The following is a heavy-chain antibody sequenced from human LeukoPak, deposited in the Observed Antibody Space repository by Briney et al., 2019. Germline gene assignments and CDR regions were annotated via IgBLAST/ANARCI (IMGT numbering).Heavy chain of an antibody. D-gene: IGHD6-6*01. Sequence: PSETLSLTCAVYGGSFSGYYWSWIRQPPGKGLEWIGEINHSGSTNYNPSLKSRVTISVDTSKNQFSLKLSSVTAADTAVYYCARHGRAALNYWGQGTLVTVSS. CDR1: GGSFSGYY. V-gene: IGHV4-34*01. J-gene: IGHJ4*02. CDR2: INHSGST. CDR3: ARHGRAALNY.